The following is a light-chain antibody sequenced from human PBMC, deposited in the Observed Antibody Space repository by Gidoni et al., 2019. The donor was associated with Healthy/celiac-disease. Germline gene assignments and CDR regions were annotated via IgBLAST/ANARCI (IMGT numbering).Light chain of an antibody. V-gene: IGKV3-15*01. CDR3: QQYNNWPPLT. J-gene: IGKJ4*01. CDR1: QSVNSN. Sequence: EIVMTQSPATLSVSPGERATLSCRASQSVNSNLAWYQQKPGQAPRLLIYGASTRATGIPARFSGSGSGTEFTLTISSLQSEEFAVYYCQQYNNWPPLTFGGGTKVEIK. CDR2: GAS.